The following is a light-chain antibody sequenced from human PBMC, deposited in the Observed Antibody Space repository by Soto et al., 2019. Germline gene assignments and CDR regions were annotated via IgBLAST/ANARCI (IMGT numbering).Light chain of an antibody. CDR1: SSDVGGYKY. V-gene: IGLV2-14*03. J-gene: IGLJ1*01. Sequence: QSVLTQPASVSGSPGQSITISCTGTSSDVGGYKYVSWYQQHPGKAPKLMIYDVSNRPSGVSTRFSGSKSGNTASLTISGLQAEDEADFDCSSYTSSSTPYVFGTGTKVTVL. CDR2: DVS. CDR3: SSYTSSSTPYV.